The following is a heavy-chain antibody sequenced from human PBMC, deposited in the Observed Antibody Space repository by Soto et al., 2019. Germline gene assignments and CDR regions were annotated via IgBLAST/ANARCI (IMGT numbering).Heavy chain of an antibody. CDR1: GFTFSDNY. CDR2: INSNSRYT. D-gene: IGHD2-8*01. V-gene: IGHV3-11*06. CDR3: ATAPGGGCTNGVCYRGLDG. J-gene: IGHJ6*02. Sequence: GGSLRLSCAGSGFTFSDNYMAWIRQAPGKGLEWVSYINSNSRYTHYADSVKGRFTTSRDNAKNSLYLQMNSLRAEDTAVYYCATAPGGGCTNGVCYRGLDGWGQGTTVTVSS.